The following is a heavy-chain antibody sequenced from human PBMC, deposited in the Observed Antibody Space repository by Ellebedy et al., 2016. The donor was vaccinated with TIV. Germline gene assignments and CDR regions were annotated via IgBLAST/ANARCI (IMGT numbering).Heavy chain of an antibody. D-gene: IGHD6-13*01. V-gene: IGHV3-30*03. J-gene: IGHJ5*02. CDR1: GFSFDIYS. CDR3: ARAQSLGGIGLHP. Sequence: PGGSLRLSCEASGFSFDIYSMHWVRQAPGKGLEWVALISFDGNNKYYADSVKGRFTISRDNSKNTLYLQMNSLRAEDTAVYYCARAQSLGGIGLHPWGQGTLVTVSS. CDR2: ISFDGNNK.